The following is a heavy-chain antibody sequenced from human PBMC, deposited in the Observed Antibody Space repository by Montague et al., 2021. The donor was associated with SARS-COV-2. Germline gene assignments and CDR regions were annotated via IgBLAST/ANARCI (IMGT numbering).Heavy chain of an antibody. D-gene: IGHD3-22*01. CDR1: GDSISSSHW. CDR3: ARDVPYDTLGP. V-gene: IGHV4-4*02. Sequence: SETLSLTCGVSGDSISSSHWWGCVRQPPGKGLQWIGEIYHTGSTNYNPSLKSRVSMSVDKSNNLFSLNLTSVTAADTAVYYCARDVPYDTLGPWGQGTLVTVSS. J-gene: IGHJ5*02. CDR2: IYHTGST.